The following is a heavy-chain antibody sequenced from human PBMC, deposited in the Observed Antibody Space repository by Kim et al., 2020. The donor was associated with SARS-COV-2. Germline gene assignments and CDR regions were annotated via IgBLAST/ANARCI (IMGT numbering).Heavy chain of an antibody. Sequence: GGSLRLSCIASGFTFGDHGMTWVRRAPGKGLEWVGFIRSKDYGGTPEYAASVKGRFTISRDDSRGVAYLQMNRLKTEDTAVYYCSRVGRRGMATMDFDY. D-gene: IGHD5-12*01. V-gene: IGHV3-49*04. CDR1: GFTFGDHG. CDR3: SRVGRRGMATMDFDY. CDR2: IRSKDYGGTP. J-gene: IGHJ4*01.